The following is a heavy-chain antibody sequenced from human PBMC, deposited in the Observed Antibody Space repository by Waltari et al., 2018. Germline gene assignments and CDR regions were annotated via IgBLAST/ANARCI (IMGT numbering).Heavy chain of an antibody. V-gene: IGHV3-23*01. J-gene: IGHJ2*01. CDR2: ISGSGGST. Sequence: EVQLLESGGGLVQPGGSLSLSCAASGFTFSSYAMSWVRHARGKGLEWVSAISGSGGSTYYADSVKGRFTISRDNSKNTLYLQMNSLRAEDTAVYYCAKPGDPTPLDWYFDLWGRGTLVTVSS. D-gene: IGHD2-21*01. CDR1: GFTFSSYA. CDR3: AKPGDPTPLDWYFDL.